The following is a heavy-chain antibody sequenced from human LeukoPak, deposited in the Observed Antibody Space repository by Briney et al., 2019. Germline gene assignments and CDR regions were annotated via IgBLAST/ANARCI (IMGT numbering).Heavy chain of an antibody. D-gene: IGHD2-8*01. Sequence: PGGSLRLSCAASGFTFSSYWMHWVRQAPGKGLVWVSRINSDGSSTSYADSVKGRFTISRDNAKNTLYLQMNSLRAEDTAVYYCAKDPMVYAIPNFDYWGQGTLVTVSS. CDR3: AKDPMVYAIPNFDY. CDR2: INSDGSST. V-gene: IGHV3-74*01. CDR1: GFTFSSYW. J-gene: IGHJ4*02.